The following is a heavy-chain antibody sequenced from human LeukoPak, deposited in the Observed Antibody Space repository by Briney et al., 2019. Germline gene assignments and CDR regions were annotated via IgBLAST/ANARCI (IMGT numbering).Heavy chain of an antibody. D-gene: IGHD2-2*01. V-gene: IGHV3-30*02. J-gene: IGHJ4*02. CDR1: GFTFSSYG. CDR3: ARWRGYQSEFDS. Sequence: PGGSLRLSCAASGFTFSSYGMNWVRQAPGKGLEWVAFIRYDGSKKYSADSVKGRFTISRDNSKHTLYLQMGSLRTEDMAVYYCARWRGYQSEFDSWGQGTLVTVSS. CDR2: IRYDGSKK.